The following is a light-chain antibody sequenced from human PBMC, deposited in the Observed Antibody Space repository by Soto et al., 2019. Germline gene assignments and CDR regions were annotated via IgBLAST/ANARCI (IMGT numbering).Light chain of an antibody. J-gene: IGLJ1*01. V-gene: IGLV2-14*03. Sequence: QSALTQPASVSASPGQSISISCTGTSSDVGGGNSVSWYQQHPGKAPKVIIYDVFNRPSGVSNRFSGSKSGNTASLTISGLQAEDEADYYCSSYTSTSTLYVFGSGTKVTVL. CDR2: DVF. CDR1: SSDVGGGNS. CDR3: SSYTSTSTLYV.